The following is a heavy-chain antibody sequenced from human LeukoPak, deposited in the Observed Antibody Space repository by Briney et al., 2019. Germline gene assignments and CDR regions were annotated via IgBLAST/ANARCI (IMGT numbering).Heavy chain of an antibody. CDR2: IYSGGST. CDR3: ARDGTVAAPGV. Sequence: GGSLRLSCAASGFTVSINYMSWVRQAPGKGLEWVSVIYSGGSTYYADSVKGRFTISRDNSKNTLYLQMNSLRAEDTAVYYCARDGTVAAPGVWGQGTTVTVSS. D-gene: IGHD6-19*01. J-gene: IGHJ6*02. V-gene: IGHV3-66*01. CDR1: GFTVSINY.